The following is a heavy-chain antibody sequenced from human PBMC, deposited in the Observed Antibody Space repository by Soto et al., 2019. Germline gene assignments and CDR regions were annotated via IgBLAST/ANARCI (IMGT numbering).Heavy chain of an antibody. D-gene: IGHD3-10*01. V-gene: IGHV3-23*01. Sequence: EVQLLESGGGLVQPGGSLRLSCAASGFAFSSFALHWVRQAPGKGLDWVSVISDSGATTYYSDSVKGRFTISRDNSKNMLYLEMNSLRANDTAIYYCAHDIGVRVATYAGYWGPGTLVTSSS. CDR1: GFAFSSFA. CDR2: ISDSGATT. J-gene: IGHJ4*02. CDR3: AHDIGVRVATYAGY.